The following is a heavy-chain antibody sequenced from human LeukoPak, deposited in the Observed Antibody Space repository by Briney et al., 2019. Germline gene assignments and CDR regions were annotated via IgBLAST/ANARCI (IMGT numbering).Heavy chain of an antibody. Sequence: SETLSLTCAVYGRSFSGYYWSWIRQPPGKGLEWIGEISHSGSNNYNPSLKSRVTISVDTSKNQFSLKLSSVTAADTAVYYCARHSPTSLSSSTVAKRGIDYWGQGTLVTVSS. CDR2: ISHSGSN. CDR1: GRSFSGYY. CDR3: ARHSPTSLSSSTVAKRGIDY. V-gene: IGHV4-34*01. D-gene: IGHD2-2*01. J-gene: IGHJ4*02.